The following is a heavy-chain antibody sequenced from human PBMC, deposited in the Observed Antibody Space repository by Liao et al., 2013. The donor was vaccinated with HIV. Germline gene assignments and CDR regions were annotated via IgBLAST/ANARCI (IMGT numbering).Heavy chain of an antibody. D-gene: IGHD7-27*01. V-gene: IGHV4-34*01. CDR2: INHSGST. CDR1: GGSFSGYY. J-gene: IGHJ4*02. CDR3: ARGKNWGEAY. Sequence: QVQLQQWGAGLLKPSETLSLTCAVYGGSFSGYYWSWIRQPPGKGLEWIGEINHSGSTNYNPSLKSRVTISVDTSKNQFSLKLSSVTAADTAVYYCARGKNWGEAYWGQGNPGHRLL.